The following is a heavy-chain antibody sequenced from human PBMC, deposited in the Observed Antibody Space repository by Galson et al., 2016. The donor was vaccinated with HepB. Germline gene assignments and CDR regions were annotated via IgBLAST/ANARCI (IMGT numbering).Heavy chain of an antibody. CDR2: IRGDGIVS. J-gene: IGHJ4*02. CDR1: GFTFNAHW. V-gene: IGHV3-7*01. D-gene: IGHD3-10*01. CDR3: SREMTGSYFD. Sequence: SLRLSCAASGFTFNAHWMNWVRQAPGKGLEWVANIRGDGIVSYYAESVRGRFTISRDKAKNSLYLQMNGLRVDKTAVYYCSREMTGSYFDWGQGTLVTVSS.